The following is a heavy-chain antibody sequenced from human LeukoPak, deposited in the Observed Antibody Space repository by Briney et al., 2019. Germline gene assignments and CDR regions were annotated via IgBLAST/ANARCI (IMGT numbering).Heavy chain of an antibody. V-gene: IGHV4-34*01. J-gene: IGHJ3*02. CDR2: INHSGST. Sequence: PSETLSLTCAVYGGSFSGYYWSWIRQPPGKGLEWIGEINHSGSTNYNPSLKSRVTISVDTSKSHFSLKLSSVTAADTAVYYCARYDTSGAFDIWGQGTTVTVSS. D-gene: IGHD3-9*01. CDR1: GGSFSGYY. CDR3: ARYDTSGAFDI.